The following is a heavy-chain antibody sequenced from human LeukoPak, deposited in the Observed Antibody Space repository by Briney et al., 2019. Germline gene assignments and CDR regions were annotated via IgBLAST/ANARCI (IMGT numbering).Heavy chain of an antibody. V-gene: IGHV4-38-2*01. CDR3: AKTSYYYGSGSYFHFDY. J-gene: IGHJ4*02. CDR2: IYHSGST. Sequence: SETLSLTCAVSGYSISSGYYWGWIRQPPGKGLEWIGGIYHSGSTYYNPSLKSRVTISVDTSKNQFSLKLSSVTAADTAVYYCAKTSYYYGSGSYFHFDYWGQGTLVTVSS. CDR1: GYSISSGYY. D-gene: IGHD3-10*01.